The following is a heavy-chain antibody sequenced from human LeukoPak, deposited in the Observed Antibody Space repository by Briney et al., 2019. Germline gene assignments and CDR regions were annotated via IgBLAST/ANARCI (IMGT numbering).Heavy chain of an antibody. CDR1: GYTFTSYY. J-gene: IGHJ4*02. CDR3: ARASGYYDSSGYYYRGFDY. CDR2: INPSGGST. V-gene: IGHV1-46*01. Sequence: ASVKVSCKASGYTFTSYYMHWVRQAPGRGLEWMGIINPSGGSTSYAQKFQGRVTMTRDTSTSTVYMELSSLRSEDTAVYYCARASGYYDSSGYYYRGFDYWGQGTLVTVSS. D-gene: IGHD3-22*01.